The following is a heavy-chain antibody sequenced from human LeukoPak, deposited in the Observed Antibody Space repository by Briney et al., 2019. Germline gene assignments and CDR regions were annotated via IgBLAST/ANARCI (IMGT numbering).Heavy chain of an antibody. Sequence: ASVKVSCKASGYTFTSYYMHWVRQAPGQGLEWMGIINPSGGSTSYAQKFQGRVTMTRDTSTSTVYMELSSLRSEDTAVYYCARAPEGHLAARLWRGFDYWGQGTLVTVSS. CDR3: ARAPEGHLAARLWRGFDY. CDR1: GYTFTSYY. J-gene: IGHJ4*02. D-gene: IGHD6-6*01. CDR2: INPSGGST. V-gene: IGHV1-46*01.